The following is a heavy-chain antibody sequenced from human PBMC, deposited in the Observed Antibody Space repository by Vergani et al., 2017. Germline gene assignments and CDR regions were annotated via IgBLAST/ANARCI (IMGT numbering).Heavy chain of an antibody. CDR2: IYNSGNG. Sequence: QMQLQESGPGLVKASETLSLTCTVSGDSIISRSSYWGWIRQPPGKGLEWIGSIYNSGNGDSSSSLKSRVTISADTSKNQFSLRLTSVTAADTAVYYCASGKYYSDSTSHCRGMYFEVWARDTLVTVPA. D-gene: IGHD3-16*01. CDR3: ASGKYYSDSTSHCRGMYFEV. V-gene: IGHV4-39*01. J-gene: IGHJ2*01. CDR1: GDSIISRSSY.